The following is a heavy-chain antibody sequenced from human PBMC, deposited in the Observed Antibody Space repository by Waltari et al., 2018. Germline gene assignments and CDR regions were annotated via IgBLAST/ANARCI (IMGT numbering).Heavy chain of an antibody. D-gene: IGHD3-16*01. CDR3: TRGGSRGFDH. CDR1: GFDFSTFW. V-gene: IGHV3-74*01. CDR2: INSDDVTT. J-gene: IGHJ4*02. Sequence: EVQLVESGGGLVQPGGSLRLSCAASGFDFSTFWMHWDRQAPGKGLVWVSRINSDDVTTSYADSVKGRFTISRDNGRNTVYLKMNDLRVDDTAVYYCTRGGSRGFDHWGQGTLVTVSS.